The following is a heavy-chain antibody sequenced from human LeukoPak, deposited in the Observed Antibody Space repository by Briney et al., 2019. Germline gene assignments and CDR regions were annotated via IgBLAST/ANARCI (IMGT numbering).Heavy chain of an antibody. CDR1: GGSISSGDYY. CDR3: AAGHVTIFGVVDPYFDY. D-gene: IGHD3-3*01. V-gene: IGHV3-23*01. Sequence: EALSLTCTVSGGSISSGDYYWSWIRQAPGKGLEWVSAISGSGGSTYYADSVKGRFTISRDNSKNTLYLQMNSLRAEDTAVYYCAAGHVTIFGVVDPYFDYWGQGTLVTVSS. CDR2: ISGSGGST. J-gene: IGHJ4*02.